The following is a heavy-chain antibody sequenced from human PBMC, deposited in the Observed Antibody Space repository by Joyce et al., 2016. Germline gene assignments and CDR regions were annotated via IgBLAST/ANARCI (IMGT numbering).Heavy chain of an antibody. CDR1: GLRFSQFY. J-gene: IGHJ4*02. CDR2: SKNKPDVYST. Sequence: EVRLVESGGGLVQPGVSLRLSCEFSGLRFSQFYIIWVRQAPGKGLACVGRSKNKPDVYSTAYAASVKGRFTISRDDSKSSLYLQMNSLRSEDTAFYYCATEGASSGPDFDRWGQGTLVTVSS. V-gene: IGHV3-72*01. CDR3: ATEGASSGPDFDR. D-gene: IGHD3-22*01.